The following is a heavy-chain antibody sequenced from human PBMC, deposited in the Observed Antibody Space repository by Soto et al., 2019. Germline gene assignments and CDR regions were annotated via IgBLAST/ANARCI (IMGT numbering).Heavy chain of an antibody. J-gene: IGHJ5*02. CDR2: IYYSGST. V-gene: IGHV4-39*02. CDR1: GGSISTSGYF. Sequence: SETLSLTCTVSGGSISTSGYFWGWIRQPPGKGLVWIWTIYYSGSTYYNPSLKSRVTISVDSFKNQFSLKLSSVTAEDTAVYYCAKEKISTSCCNWFDPWGQGTLVTVSS. D-gene: IGHD2-2*01. CDR3: AKEKISTSCCNWFDP.